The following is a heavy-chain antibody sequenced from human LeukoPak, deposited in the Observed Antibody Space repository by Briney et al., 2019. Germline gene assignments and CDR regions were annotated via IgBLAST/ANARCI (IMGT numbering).Heavy chain of an antibody. D-gene: IGHD6-13*01. CDR3: AKGSDSSSWYVRWEDYMDV. J-gene: IGHJ6*03. CDR1: GFTFSSYG. Sequence: GGSLRLSCAASGFTFSSYGMSWVRQAPGKGLEWVSAISGSGGSTYYADSVKGRFTISRDNSKNTLYLQMNSLRAEDTAVYYCAKGSDSSSWYVRWEDYMDVRGKGTTVTISS. V-gene: IGHV3-23*01. CDR2: ISGSGGST.